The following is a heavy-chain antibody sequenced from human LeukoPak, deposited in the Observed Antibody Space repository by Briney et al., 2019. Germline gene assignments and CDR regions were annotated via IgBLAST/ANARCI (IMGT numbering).Heavy chain of an antibody. V-gene: IGHV1-18*01. CDR2: ISGYNGNT. CDR3: AMGETVTTPPRDY. Sequence: GASVKVSCKASGRTFTNYGITWVRQAPGQGLEWMGWISGYNGNTNYAQKLQGRVTVTTDTSTSAAYMELTSLRSDDTAVYYCAMGETVTTPPRDYWGQGTLVTVSS. D-gene: IGHD4-17*01. J-gene: IGHJ4*02. CDR1: GRTFTNYG.